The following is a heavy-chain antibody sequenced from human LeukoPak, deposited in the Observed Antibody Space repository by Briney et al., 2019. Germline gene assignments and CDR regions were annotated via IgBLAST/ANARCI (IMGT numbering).Heavy chain of an antibody. V-gene: IGHV3-9*01. Sequence: GGSLRLSCAASGFTFDDYAMHWVRQAPGKGLEWVSGISWNSGSIGYADSVKGRFTISRDNAKNSLYLQMNSPRAEDTALYYCAKDIRGYGPNYSDYWGQGTLVTVSS. J-gene: IGHJ4*02. CDR3: AKDIRGYGPNYSDY. CDR1: GFTFDDYA. D-gene: IGHD5-18*01. CDR2: ISWNSGSI.